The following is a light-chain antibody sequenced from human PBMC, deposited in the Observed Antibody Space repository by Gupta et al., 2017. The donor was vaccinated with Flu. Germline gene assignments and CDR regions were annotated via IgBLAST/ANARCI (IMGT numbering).Light chain of an antibody. V-gene: IGKV1-39*01. J-gene: IGKJ2*03. CDR1: QGIREK. CDR3: QQSYITPFS. CDR2: SSS. Sequence: DIQVTQSPPSLSASVGDRVTISCRASQGIREKLSWYQQRPGQAPQSLIHSSSPLQSGVPSRFSGSGSGTDFTLTISSLQPEDSGTFYCQQSYITPFSFGQGTRLEI.